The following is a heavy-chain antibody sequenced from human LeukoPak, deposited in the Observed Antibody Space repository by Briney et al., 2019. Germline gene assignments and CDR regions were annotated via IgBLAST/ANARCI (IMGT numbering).Heavy chain of an antibody. V-gene: IGHV3-30*04. CDR2: ISYDGSNK. D-gene: IGHD1-26*01. J-gene: IGHJ4*02. CDR1: GFTFSSYA. CDR3: ARAPSSRAPNFDY. Sequence: GRSLRLSCAASGFTFSSYAMHWVRQAPGKGLEWVAVISYDGSNKYYADSVKGRFTISRDNSKTTLYLQMNSLRAEDTAVYYCARAPSSRAPNFDYWGQGTLVTVSS.